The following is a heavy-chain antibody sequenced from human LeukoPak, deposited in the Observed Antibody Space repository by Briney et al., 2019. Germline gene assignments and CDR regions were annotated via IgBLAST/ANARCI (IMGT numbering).Heavy chain of an antibody. CDR2: ISGSGTTT. Sequence: KAGGSLRLSCAASGLTFSDYYMTWIRQAPGKGLEWFSSISGSGTTTYSADSVRGRFTVSRDNAKNSVFLYMNSLRAEDTAVYYCAIQITMIVVVPYFDYWGQGTLVTVSS. V-gene: IGHV3-11*04. J-gene: IGHJ4*02. CDR1: GLTFSDYY. D-gene: IGHD3-22*01. CDR3: AIQITMIVVVPYFDY.